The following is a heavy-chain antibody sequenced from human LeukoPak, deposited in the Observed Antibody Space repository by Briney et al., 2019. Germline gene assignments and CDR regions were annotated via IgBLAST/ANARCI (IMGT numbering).Heavy chain of an antibody. CDR1: GGSFSGDY. V-gene: IGHV4-34*01. J-gene: IGHJ4*02. CDR3: ARSRIVGSTPGVY. D-gene: IGHD1-26*01. Sequence: SETLSLTCAVYGGSFSGDYWSWIRQPPGKGLEWIGEINHSGSTNYNPSLKSRVTISVDTSKNQFSLKLSSVTAADTAVYYCARSRIVGSTPGVYWGQGTLVTVSS. CDR2: INHSGST.